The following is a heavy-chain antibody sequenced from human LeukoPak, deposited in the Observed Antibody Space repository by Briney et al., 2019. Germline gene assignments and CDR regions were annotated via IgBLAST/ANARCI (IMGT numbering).Heavy chain of an antibody. CDR3: TTTLSPWQQVFLS. D-gene: IGHD6-13*01. J-gene: IGHJ5*02. Sequence: PGGSLRLSCTASGFTFSNAWMSWVRQAPGKGLEWVGRIKSKTDGGTTDYAAPVKGRFTISRDDSKNTLYLQMNSLKTEDTAVYYCTTTLSPWQQVFLSWGQGTLVTVSS. CDR2: IKSKTDGGTT. CDR1: GFTFSNAW. V-gene: IGHV3-15*01.